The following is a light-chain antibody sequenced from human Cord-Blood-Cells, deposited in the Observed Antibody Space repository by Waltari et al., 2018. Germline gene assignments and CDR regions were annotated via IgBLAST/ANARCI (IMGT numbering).Light chain of an antibody. CDR2: DAS. Sequence: EIVLTQSPATLSLSPGERATLSCRASQSVSSYLAWYQQKPGQAPRLLIYDASNRATRIPARFSGSGSGTDFTLTISSLEPEDFAVYYCQQRSNWPPRYTFGQGTKLEIK. CDR3: QQRSNWPPRYT. V-gene: IGKV3-11*01. CDR1: QSVSSY. J-gene: IGKJ2*01.